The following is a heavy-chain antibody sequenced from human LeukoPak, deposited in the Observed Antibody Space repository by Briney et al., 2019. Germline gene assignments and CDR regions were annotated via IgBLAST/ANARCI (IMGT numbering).Heavy chain of an antibody. CDR3: ARVSGYSGYDKDY. J-gene: IGHJ4*02. Sequence: SETLSLTCTVSGGSISSDSYYWAWIRQPPGKGLEWIASIYYSGSTYYNPSLKSRVTISVDTSRNQFSLKLSSVTAADTAVYYCARVSGYSGYDKDYWGQGTLVTVSS. CDR1: GGSISSDSYY. D-gene: IGHD5-12*01. CDR2: IYYSGST. V-gene: IGHV4-39*01.